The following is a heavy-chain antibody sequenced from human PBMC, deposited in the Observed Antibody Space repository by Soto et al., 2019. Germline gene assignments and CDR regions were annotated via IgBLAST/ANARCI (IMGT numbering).Heavy chain of an antibody. CDR1: GFTFETYS. D-gene: IGHD4-17*01. V-gene: IGHV3-23*01. CDR3: AKDMRPDGVWDFDY. Sequence: EVQLLESGGGLVQPGGSMRLSCAASGFTFETYSMVWVRQALGRGPEWVSGIIQDGTTYYVDSVKGRFTISRDNSRNTVDLQMTTLRGEDTAVYYCAKDMRPDGVWDFDYWGQGTLVTVFS. CDR2: IIQDGTT. J-gene: IGHJ4*02.